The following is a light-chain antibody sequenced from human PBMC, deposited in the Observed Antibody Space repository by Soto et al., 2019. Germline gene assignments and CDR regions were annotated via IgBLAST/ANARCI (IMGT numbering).Light chain of an antibody. CDR1: SSDVGGYNY. J-gene: IGLJ3*02. CDR3: SSYTSSSPRV. Sequence: QSALTQPASVSGSPGQSITISCTGTSSDVGGYNYVSWYQQHPGKAPNIMIYEVSNRPSGVSNHSSGYNSGNTASLTISGHQDEDEADYCCSSYTSSSPRVFGGGTKLTVL. CDR2: EVS. V-gene: IGLV2-14*01.